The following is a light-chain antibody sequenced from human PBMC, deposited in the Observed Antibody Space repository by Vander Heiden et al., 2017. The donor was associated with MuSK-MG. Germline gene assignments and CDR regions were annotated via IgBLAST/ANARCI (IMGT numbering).Light chain of an antibody. CDR2: AAS. Sequence: IQMTQSPSSLSASVGDRVTITCRASQSISSYLNWYQQKPGKAPKLLIYAASSLQSGVPSRFSGSGSGTDFTLTISSLQPEDFAAYYCQQSCSTPWTFGQGTKVEIK. CDR1: QSISSY. CDR3: QQSCSTPWT. V-gene: IGKV1-39*01. J-gene: IGKJ1*01.